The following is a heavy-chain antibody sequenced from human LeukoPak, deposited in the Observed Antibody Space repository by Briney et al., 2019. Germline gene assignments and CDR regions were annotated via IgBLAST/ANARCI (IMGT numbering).Heavy chain of an antibody. CDR3: ATEGFYY. Sequence: PGGSLILSCAASGAALTKYGMKWVRQAAGAGLEYISGISRSGDITHYADSVKGRFTISRDNVQNTLYLQMNSLRADDTALYYCATEGFYYWGPGIQVTVSS. J-gene: IGHJ4*02. CDR1: GAALTKYG. V-gene: IGHV3-23*01. CDR2: ISRSGDIT.